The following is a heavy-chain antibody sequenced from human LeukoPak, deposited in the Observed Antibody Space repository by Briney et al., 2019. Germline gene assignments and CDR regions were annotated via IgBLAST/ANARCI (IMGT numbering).Heavy chain of an antibody. V-gene: IGHV1-69*01. Sequence: SVKVSCKASGGTFSSYAISWVRQAPGQGLEWMGGIIPIFGTANYAQKFQGRVTITADESTSTAYMELSSLRSEDTAVYYCAAVSLLWFGVLVWGQGTLVTVSS. CDR3: AAVSLLWFGVLV. D-gene: IGHD3-10*01. J-gene: IGHJ4*02. CDR2: IIPIFGTA. CDR1: GGTFSSYA.